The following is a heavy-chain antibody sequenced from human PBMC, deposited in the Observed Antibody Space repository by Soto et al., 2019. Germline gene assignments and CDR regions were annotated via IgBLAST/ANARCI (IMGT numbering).Heavy chain of an antibody. J-gene: IGHJ3*02. CDR3: ARLRVGDIVVVPAAMCAFDI. CDR2: IYYSGST. D-gene: IGHD2-2*01. Sequence: PSETLSLTCTVSGGSISSSSYYWGWIRQPPGEGLEWIGSIYYSGSTYYNPSLKSRVTISVDTSKNQFSLKLSSVTAADTAVYYCARLRVGDIVVVPAAMCAFDIWGQGTMVTVSS. V-gene: IGHV4-39*01. CDR1: GGSISSSSYY.